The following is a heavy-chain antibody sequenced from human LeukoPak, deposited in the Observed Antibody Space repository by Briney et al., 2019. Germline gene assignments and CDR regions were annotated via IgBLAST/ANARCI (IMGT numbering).Heavy chain of an antibody. D-gene: IGHD3-3*02. Sequence: GGSLRLSCAASGFTFSNYRMNWVRQAPGKGLEWVSFISRSSSTIYYADSVKGRFTISRDNAKNSLYLQMNSLRDEDTAVYYCGRDQADIRNYYMDVWGKGTTVTVSS. CDR3: GRDQADIRNYYMDV. CDR1: GFTFSNYR. CDR2: ISRSSSTI. V-gene: IGHV3-48*02. J-gene: IGHJ6*03.